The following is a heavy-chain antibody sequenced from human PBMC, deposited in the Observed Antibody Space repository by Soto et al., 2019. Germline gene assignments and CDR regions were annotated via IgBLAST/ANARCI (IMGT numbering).Heavy chain of an antibody. D-gene: IGHD3-22*01. CDR2: IIPILGIA. V-gene: IGHV1-69*02. CDR1: GGTFSSYT. J-gene: IGHJ4*02. Sequence: QVQLVQSGAEVKKPGSSVKVSCKASGGTFSSYTISWVRQAPGQGLEWMGRIIPILGIANYAQKFQGRVTITADKATSTAYMELSSLRSEDTAVYYCARGPPPRITMIVVVPNTPYFDYWGQGTLVTVSS. CDR3: ARGPPPRITMIVVVPNTPYFDY.